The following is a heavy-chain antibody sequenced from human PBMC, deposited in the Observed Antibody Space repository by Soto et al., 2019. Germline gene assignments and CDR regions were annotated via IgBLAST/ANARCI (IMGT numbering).Heavy chain of an antibody. J-gene: IGHJ5*02. D-gene: IGHD5-12*01. Sequence: QVQLVQSGAEVKKPGASVKVSCKASVFSVDTTYCIHWVRRAPGQGLEWMESINPNNGDTNYAQEFQGGVTQYRDPTISKSYMEVRVLQPGVPAGFYGGGPGSGPLPEVGTWGQETL. V-gene: IGHV1-2*02. CDR3: GGPGSGPLPEVGT. CDR1: VFSVDTTYC. CDR2: INPNNGDT.